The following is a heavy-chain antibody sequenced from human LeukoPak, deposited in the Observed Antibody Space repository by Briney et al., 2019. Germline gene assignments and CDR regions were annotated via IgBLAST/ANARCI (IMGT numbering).Heavy chain of an antibody. Sequence: PSQTLSLTCTVSGGSISSGSYYWTWIRQPAGKGLEWIGRVYISGSTNYNPSLKSRVTISVDTSKNHFSLRLTSVTAADTAVYYCARGLEWGDGFDIWGQGTMVTVSP. V-gene: IGHV4-61*02. CDR3: ARGLEWGDGFDI. CDR2: VYISGST. CDR1: GGSISSGSYY. D-gene: IGHD1-1*01. J-gene: IGHJ3*02.